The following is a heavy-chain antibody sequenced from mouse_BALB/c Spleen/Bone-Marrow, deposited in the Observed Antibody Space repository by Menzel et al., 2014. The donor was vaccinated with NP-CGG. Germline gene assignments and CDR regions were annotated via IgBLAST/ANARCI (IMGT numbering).Heavy chain of an antibody. CDR1: GYTFTDYA. J-gene: IGHJ4*01. D-gene: IGHD2-2*01. CDR3: ARCGYGNYAMDY. V-gene: IGHV1-67*01. CDR2: ISTYSGNT. Sequence: QVQLQQSGPELVRPGVSVKISCKGSGYTFTDYAMHWVKRSHAKSLEWIGVISTYSGNTNYNQKFKGKATMTVDKSSSTAYMELARLTSEDSAIYYCARCGYGNYAMDYWGQGTSVTVSS.